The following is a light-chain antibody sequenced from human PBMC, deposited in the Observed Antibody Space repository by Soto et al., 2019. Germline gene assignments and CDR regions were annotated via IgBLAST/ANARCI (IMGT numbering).Light chain of an antibody. V-gene: IGKV1-5*01. CDR3: QQYNSYSKT. J-gene: IGKJ1*01. CDR1: QSISSW. Sequence: IQMTQFPSTLSASLGGRVTITCRASQSISSWLAWYQQKPGKAPKLLIYDASSLESGVPSRFSGHGSGTEFTLTISSLQPDDSASYYCQQYNSYSKTFGQGTKVDIK. CDR2: DAS.